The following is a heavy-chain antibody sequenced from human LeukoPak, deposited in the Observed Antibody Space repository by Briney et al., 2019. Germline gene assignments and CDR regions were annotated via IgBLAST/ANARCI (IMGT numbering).Heavy chain of an antibody. Sequence: SETLSLTCAVSGYSISSGYYWGWIRQPPGKGLEWIGTIYHNGSTYYNPSLKSRVTISVDTSKSQFSLKLSSVTAADTAVYYCARVRYNYGDSDYWGQGTLVTVSS. D-gene: IGHD5-18*01. J-gene: IGHJ4*02. CDR2: IYHNGST. CDR1: GYSISSGYY. CDR3: ARVRYNYGDSDY. V-gene: IGHV4-38-2*01.